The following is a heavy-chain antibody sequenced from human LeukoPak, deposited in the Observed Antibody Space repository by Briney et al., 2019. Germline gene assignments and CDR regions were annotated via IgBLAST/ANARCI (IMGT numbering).Heavy chain of an antibody. V-gene: IGHV3-30*18. CDR2: ISYDGSNK. D-gene: IGHD6-13*01. J-gene: IGHJ6*02. CDR1: GFTFSSHG. Sequence: GRSLRLSCAASGFTFSSHGMHWVRQAPGKGLEWVAVISYDGSNKYYADSVKGRFTISRDNSKNTLYLQMNSLRAEDTAVYYCAKDHSSSWYRTRKYYYYGMDVWGQGATVTVSS. CDR3: AKDHSSSWYRTRKYYYYGMDV.